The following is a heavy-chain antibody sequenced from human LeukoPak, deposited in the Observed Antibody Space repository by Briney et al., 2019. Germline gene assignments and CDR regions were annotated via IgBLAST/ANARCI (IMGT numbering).Heavy chain of an antibody. CDR1: GYTFTSYD. V-gene: IGHV1-8*01. D-gene: IGHD3-9*01. J-gene: IGHJ4*02. CDR3: ARMRGVLRYFDWLLNEFDY. CDR2: MNPNSGNT. Sequence: ASVKVSCKASGYTFTSYDINWVRQATGQGLEWMGWMNPNSGNTGYAQKFQGRVTMTRNTSISTAYMGLSSLRSEDTAVYYCARMRGVLRYFDWLLNEFDYWGQGTLVTVSS.